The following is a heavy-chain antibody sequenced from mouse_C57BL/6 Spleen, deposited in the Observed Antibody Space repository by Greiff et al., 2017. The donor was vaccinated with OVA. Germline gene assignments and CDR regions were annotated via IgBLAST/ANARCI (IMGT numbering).Heavy chain of an antibody. V-gene: IGHV5-9-1*02. CDR2: ISSGGDYI. Sequence: VQLKESGEGLVKPGGSLKLSCAASGFTFSSYAMSWVRQTPEKRLEWVAYISSGGDYIYYADTVKGRFTISRDNARNTLYLQMSSLKSEDTAMYYCTREGTVAAGGYAMDYWGQGTSVTVSS. CDR1: GFTFSSYA. D-gene: IGHD1-1*01. CDR3: TREGTVAAGGYAMDY. J-gene: IGHJ4*01.